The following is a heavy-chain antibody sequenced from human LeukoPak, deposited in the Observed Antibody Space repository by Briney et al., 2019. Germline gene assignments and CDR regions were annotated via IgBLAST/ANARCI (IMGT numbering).Heavy chain of an antibody. CDR3: ARDPHCSSTSCPKAGGPYYMDV. V-gene: IGHV1-24*01. CDR2: FDPEDGET. J-gene: IGHJ6*03. CDR1: GYTLTELS. Sequence: GASVKVSCKVSGYTLTELSMHWVRQAPGKGLEWMGGFDPEDGETIYAQKFQGRVTMTEDTSTDTAYMELSSLRSDDTAVYYCARDPHCSSTSCPKAGGPYYMDVWGKGTTVTVSS. D-gene: IGHD2-2*01.